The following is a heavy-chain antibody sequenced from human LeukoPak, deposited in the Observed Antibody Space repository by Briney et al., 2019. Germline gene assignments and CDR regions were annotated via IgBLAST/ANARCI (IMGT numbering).Heavy chain of an antibody. CDR3: ARGLNWFDP. CDR2: IYSGGNT. CDR1: GFAVSSNY. Sequence: PGGSLRLSCAASGFAVSSNYMTWVRQAPGKGPVWVSIIYSGGNTNFADSVKGRFTISRDNSKNTLFLQMNSLRAEDTAVYYCARGLNWFDPWGRGTLVTVSS. V-gene: IGHV3-66*01. J-gene: IGHJ5*02.